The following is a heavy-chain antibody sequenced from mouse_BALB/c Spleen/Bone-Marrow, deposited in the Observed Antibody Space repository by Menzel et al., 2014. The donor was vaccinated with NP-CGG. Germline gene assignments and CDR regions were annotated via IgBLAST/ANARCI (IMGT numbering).Heavy chain of an antibody. CDR1: GFSLTSYS. CDR2: IWAGGST. J-gene: IGHJ4*01. Sequence: QVQLKQSGPGLVAPSQSLSITCTVSGFSLTSYSVHWVRQPPGKGLEWLGVIWAGGSTNYNSALMSRLSISKDNSKSQVVLKMSSLQTDDTAMFYCARDDDSYAMDYWGQGTSVTVSS. V-gene: IGHV2-9*02. CDR3: ARDDDSYAMDY. D-gene: IGHD2-3*01.